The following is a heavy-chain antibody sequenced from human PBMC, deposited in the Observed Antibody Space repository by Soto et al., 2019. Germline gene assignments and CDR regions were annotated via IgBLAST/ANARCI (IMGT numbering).Heavy chain of an antibody. CDR1: GGSISSDHYH. J-gene: IGHJ6*02. Sequence: QVQLQESGPGLVRPSQTLSLTCTVSGGSISSDHYHWTWIRQTPGKGLEWIGYIHYSGSVYYSPSLQGRVTMSVDTSKNLFSLKRGSVTAADTAVYVCVREDDGVDRYYYGLDVWGQGNTVTVS. V-gene: IGHV4-30-4*01. CDR3: VREDDGVDRYYYGLDV. CDR2: IHYSGSV. D-gene: IGHD4-17*01.